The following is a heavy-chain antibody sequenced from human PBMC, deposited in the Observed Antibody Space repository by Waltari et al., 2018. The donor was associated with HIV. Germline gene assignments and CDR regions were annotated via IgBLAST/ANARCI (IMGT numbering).Heavy chain of an antibody. V-gene: IGHV6-1*01. CDR2: TYYRSRWYN. CDR1: GDSVSSNSAA. J-gene: IGHJ5*02. Sequence: QGQLQQSGPGLVKPSQTLSLTCVISGDSVSSNSAACNWIRQSPSRAIEWLGRTYYRSRWYNEYAVSVKSRITINQDTSKNQFSLQLKSVTPEDTAVYYCVRGGQWLNWFGPWGPGTLVTVSS. D-gene: IGHD6-19*01. CDR3: VRGGQWLNWFGP.